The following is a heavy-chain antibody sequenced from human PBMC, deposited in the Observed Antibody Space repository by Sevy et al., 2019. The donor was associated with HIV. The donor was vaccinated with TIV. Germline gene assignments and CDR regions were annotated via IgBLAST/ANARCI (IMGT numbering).Heavy chain of an antibody. CDR2: IYTSGST. Sequence: SETLSLTCTVSGGSISSYYWSWIRQPAGKGLEWIGRIYTSGSTNYSPSLKSRVTMSVDTSKNQFSLKLSSVTAADTAVYYCARDPGIPKLYYYYYGMDVWGQGTTVTVSS. V-gene: IGHV4-4*07. CDR1: GGSISSYY. J-gene: IGHJ6*02. CDR3: ARDPGIPKLYYYYYGMDV.